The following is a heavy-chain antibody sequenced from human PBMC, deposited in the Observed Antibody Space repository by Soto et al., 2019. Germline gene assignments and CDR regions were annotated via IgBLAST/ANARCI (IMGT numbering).Heavy chain of an antibody. D-gene: IGHD3-22*01. CDR3: AKGYYYDSGYYFDY. V-gene: IGHV3-9*01. Sequence: GLSLRLSCAACGFTIDGYSMHWVRQAPGKGLEWVSTISWNSNRKGYADSVRGRFTISRDNAKNSLYLQMNSLRAEDTALYYRAKGYYYDSGYYFDYWGQGTLVTVSS. CDR1: GFTIDGYS. J-gene: IGHJ4*02. CDR2: ISWNSNRK.